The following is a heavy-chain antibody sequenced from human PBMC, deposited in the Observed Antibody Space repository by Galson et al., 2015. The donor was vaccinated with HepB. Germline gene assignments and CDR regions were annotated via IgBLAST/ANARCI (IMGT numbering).Heavy chain of an antibody. CDR1: GDSVSNNSST. J-gene: IGHJ6*02. D-gene: IGHD6-13*01. Sequence: CAISGDSVSNNSSTWNWIRQSPAGGLEWLGRTYYRSKWYIDYVISVKSRIIINADTSKNQFSLQLNSVTPEDTAVYYCARLRYASSRYENEYYFGIDVWGQGTTVTVSS. CDR2: TYYRSKWYI. V-gene: IGHV6-1*01. CDR3: ARLRYASSRYENEYYFGIDV.